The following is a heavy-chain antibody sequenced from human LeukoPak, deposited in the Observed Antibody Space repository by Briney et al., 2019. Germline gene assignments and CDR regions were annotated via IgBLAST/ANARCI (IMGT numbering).Heavy chain of an antibody. J-gene: IGHJ6*02. D-gene: IGHD2-8*02. CDR2: IGSDGSGA. CDR1: GFSLSGYW. Sequence: GGSLRLSCAASGFSLSGYWMHWVRQIPGKGLMWVARIGSDGSGATYADPVKGRFTISRDNSKDTLYLQMNSLRDEDAAVYHCTRVQAGRSGLMDVWGRGTTVTVSS. CDR3: TRVQAGRSGLMDV. V-gene: IGHV3-74*03.